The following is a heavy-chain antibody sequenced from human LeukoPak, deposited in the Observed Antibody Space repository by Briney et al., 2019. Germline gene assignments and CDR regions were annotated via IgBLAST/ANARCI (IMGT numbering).Heavy chain of an antibody. CDR2: INHSGST. D-gene: IGHD5-24*01. CDR1: GGSISSGDYF. CDR3: ARGQRITNWFDP. Sequence: SETLSLTCTVSGGSISSGDYFWSWIRQPPGKGLEWIGEINHSGSTNYNPSLKSRVTISVDTSKNQFSLKLSSVTAADTAVYYCARGQRITNWFDPWGQGTLVTVSS. V-gene: IGHV4-39*07. J-gene: IGHJ5*02.